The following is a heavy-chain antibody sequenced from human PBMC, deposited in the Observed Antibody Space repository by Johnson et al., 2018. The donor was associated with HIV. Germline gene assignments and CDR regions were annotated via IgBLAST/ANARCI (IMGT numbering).Heavy chain of an antibody. V-gene: IGHV3-11*04. CDR1: GFTFSDYY. CDR3: AREFARFLEWFQTDGRAFDI. J-gene: IGHJ3*02. Sequence: VQLVESGGGLVKPGGSLRLSCAASGFTFSDYYMSWIRQAPGKGLEWVSYISSSGSTIYYADSVQGRFPISSDNSKNTLYLQMNSLRAEDPAVYYCAREFARFLEWFQTDGRAFDIWGQGTMVTVSS. CDR2: ISSSGSTI. D-gene: IGHD3-3*01.